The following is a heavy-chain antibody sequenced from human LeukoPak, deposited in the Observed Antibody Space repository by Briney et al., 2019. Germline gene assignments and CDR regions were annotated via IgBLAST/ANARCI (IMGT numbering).Heavy chain of an antibody. V-gene: IGHV4-4*07. CDR1: GGSISSYY. Sequence: KSSETLSLTCTVSGGSISSYYWSWIRQPAGKGLEWIGRTYTSGSTNYNPSLKSRVTMSVDTSKNQFSLRLSSVTAADTAVYYCARIGPSWIIDYWGQGTLVTVSS. CDR2: TYTSGST. D-gene: IGHD5-12*01. CDR3: ARIGPSWIIDY. J-gene: IGHJ4*02.